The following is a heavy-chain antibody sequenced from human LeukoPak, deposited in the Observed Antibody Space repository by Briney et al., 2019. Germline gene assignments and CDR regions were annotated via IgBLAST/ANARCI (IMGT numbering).Heavy chain of an antibody. V-gene: IGHV4-59*01. CDR2: IYYSGYT. CDR3: ARRRERAVRGVILGTVLIDY. Sequence: SETLSLTCTVSGGSISGYYWSWIRQPPGKGLEWIAYIYYSGYTKYNPSLKSRVTISVDSSKNQFSLKLSSVTAADTAVYYCARRRERAVRGVILGTVLIDYWGQGTLVTVSS. D-gene: IGHD3-10*01. J-gene: IGHJ4*02. CDR1: GGSISGYY.